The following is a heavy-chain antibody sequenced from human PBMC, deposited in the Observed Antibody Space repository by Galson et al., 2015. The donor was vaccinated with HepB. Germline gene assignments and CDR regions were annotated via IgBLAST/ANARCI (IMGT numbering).Heavy chain of an antibody. Sequence: SLRLSCAASGFTFSSYGMHWVRQAPGKGLEWVAVISYDGSNKYYADSVKGRFTISRDNSKNTLYLQMNSLRAEDTAVYYCAKVRLENDYGDYDWFDPWGQGTLVTVSS. D-gene: IGHD4-17*01. CDR2: ISYDGSNK. J-gene: IGHJ5*02. CDR1: GFTFSSYG. V-gene: IGHV3-30*18. CDR3: AKVRLENDYGDYDWFDP.